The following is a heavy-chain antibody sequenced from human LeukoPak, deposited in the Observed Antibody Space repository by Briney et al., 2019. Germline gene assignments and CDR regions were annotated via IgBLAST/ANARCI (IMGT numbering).Heavy chain of an antibody. J-gene: IGHJ6*03. Sequence: ASVKVSCKASGYSFTGHYMHWVRQAPGQGLEWMGWIKPNSGGTKYAQKFKGRVTMTRDTSISTVYMELSRLRSDDTAVYYCARGPDFSMVRGLTGFYYYMDVWGKGTTVTVSS. CDR2: IKPNSGGT. CDR1: GYSFTGHY. V-gene: IGHV1-2*02. CDR3: ARGPDFSMVRGLTGFYYYMDV. D-gene: IGHD3-10*01.